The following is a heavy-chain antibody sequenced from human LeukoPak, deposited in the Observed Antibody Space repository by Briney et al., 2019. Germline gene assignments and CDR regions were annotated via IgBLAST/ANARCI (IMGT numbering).Heavy chain of an antibody. V-gene: IGHV1-2*02. CDR2: INPNSGGT. CDR3: ARAPRLIVVSPMAGNDY. CDR1: GYTFTGYY. D-gene: IGHD2-15*01. J-gene: IGHJ4*02. Sequence: EASVKVSCKASGYTFTGYYMHWVRQAPGEGLEWMGWINPNSGGTNYAQKFQGRVTMTRDTSISTAYMELSRLRSDDTAVYYCARAPRLIVVSPMAGNDYWGQGTLVTVSS.